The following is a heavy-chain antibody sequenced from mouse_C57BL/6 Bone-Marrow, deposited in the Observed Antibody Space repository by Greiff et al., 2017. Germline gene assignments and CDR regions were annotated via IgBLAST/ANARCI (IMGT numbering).Heavy chain of an antibody. CDR1: GYTFTDYY. D-gene: IGHD1-1*01. CDR2: INPYNGGT. V-gene: IGHV1-19*01. CDR3: ARSLLFMDY. J-gene: IGHJ4*01. Sequence: VQLQQSGPVLVKPGASVKMSCKASGYTFTDYYMNWVKQSHGKSLEWIGVINPYNGGTSYNQKFKGKATLTVDKSSSTAYMELNSLTSEDSAVYYCARSLLFMDYWGQGTSVTVSS.